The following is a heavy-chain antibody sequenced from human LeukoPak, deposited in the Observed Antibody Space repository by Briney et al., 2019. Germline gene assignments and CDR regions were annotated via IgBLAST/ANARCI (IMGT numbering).Heavy chain of an antibody. CDR3: ARTLSRNYDFWTTYYYGMDV. CDR2: MNPNSGNT. D-gene: IGHD3-3*01. V-gene: IGHV1-8*01. CDR1: GYTFTSYD. J-gene: IGHJ6*02. Sequence: ASVKVSCKASGYTFTSYDINWVRQATGQGLEWMGWMNPNSGNTGYAQKFQGRVTMTRNTSISTAYMELSSLRSEDTAVYYCARTLSRNYDFWTTYYYGMDVWGQGTTVTVSS.